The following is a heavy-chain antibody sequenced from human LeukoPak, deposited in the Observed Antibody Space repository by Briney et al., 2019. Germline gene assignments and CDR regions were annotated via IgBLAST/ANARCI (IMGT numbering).Heavy chain of an antibody. Sequence: PGGSLRLSCAASGFTFSSYDMHWVRQATGKGLEWVSAIGTAGDTYYPGSVKGRFTISRENAKNSLYLQMNSLRAGDTAVYYCARGVPYDSSGYPYYFDYWGQGTLVTVSS. J-gene: IGHJ4*02. V-gene: IGHV3-13*01. D-gene: IGHD3-22*01. CDR1: GFTFSSYD. CDR3: ARGVPYDSSGYPYYFDY. CDR2: IGTAGDT.